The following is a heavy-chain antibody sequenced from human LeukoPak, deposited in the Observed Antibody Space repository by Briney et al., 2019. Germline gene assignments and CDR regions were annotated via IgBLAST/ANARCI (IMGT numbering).Heavy chain of an antibody. D-gene: IGHD3-9*01. Sequence: SQTLSLTCTVSGGSISSGGYYWSWIRQHPGKGLEWIGYIYYSGSTYYNPSLKSRVTISVDTSKNQFPLKLSSVTAADTAVYYCASSGVYDILTGYPAGFFDYWGQGTLVTVSS. CDR3: ASSGVYDILTGYPAGFFDY. J-gene: IGHJ4*02. CDR2: IYYSGST. V-gene: IGHV4-31*03. CDR1: GGSISSGGYY.